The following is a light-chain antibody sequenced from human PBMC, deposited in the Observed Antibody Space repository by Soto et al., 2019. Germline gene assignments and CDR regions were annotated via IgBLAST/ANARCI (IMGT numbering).Light chain of an antibody. Sequence: DIQLTQSPSFLSASVGDRVTITCRASQGISSFLAWYHQKPGNAPKLLIYAASSLQSRVPSRFSGSGSGTEFTLTISSLQPEDFATYYCQQLKSFPLTFGGGTKVESK. V-gene: IGKV1-9*01. CDR2: AAS. J-gene: IGKJ4*01. CDR1: QGISSF. CDR3: QQLKSFPLT.